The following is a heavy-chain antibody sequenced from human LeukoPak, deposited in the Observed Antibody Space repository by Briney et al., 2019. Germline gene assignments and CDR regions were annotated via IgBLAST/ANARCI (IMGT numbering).Heavy chain of an antibody. Sequence: ASVKVSCKASGYTFTSYGISWVRQAPGQGFEWMGWISAYNGNTNYAQKLQGRVTMTTDTSTSTAYMELRSLRSDDTAVYYCAREPGVDTAMVTSFFDYWGQGTLVTVSS. J-gene: IGHJ4*02. D-gene: IGHD5-18*01. CDR3: AREPGVDTAMVTSFFDY. V-gene: IGHV1-18*01. CDR1: GYTFTSYG. CDR2: ISAYNGNT.